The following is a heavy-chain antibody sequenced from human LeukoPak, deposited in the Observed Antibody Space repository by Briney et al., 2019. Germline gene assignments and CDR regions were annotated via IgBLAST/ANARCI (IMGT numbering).Heavy chain of an antibody. J-gene: IGHJ4*02. D-gene: IGHD6-19*01. Sequence: SETLSLTCTVSGGSISSGGYYWSWIRQHPGKGLEWIGYIYYSGSTYYNPSLKSRVTISVDTSKNQFSLKLSSVTAADTAVYYCARDHRIAVAEYYFDYWGQGTLVTVSS. CDR2: IYYSGST. CDR3: ARDHRIAVAEYYFDY. V-gene: IGHV4-31*03. CDR1: GGSISSGGYY.